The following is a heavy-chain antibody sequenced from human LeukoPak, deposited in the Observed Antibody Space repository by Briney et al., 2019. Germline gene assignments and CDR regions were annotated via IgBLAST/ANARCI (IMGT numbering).Heavy chain of an antibody. CDR2: INHSGST. D-gene: IGHD3-10*01. J-gene: IGHJ4*02. Sequence: SETLSLTCAVYGGSFSGYYWSWIRQPPGKGLEWIGEINHSGSTNYNPSLKSRVTISVDTSKNQFSLKLSSVTAADTAVYYCAGQGVRGVIVWWGQGTLVTVSS. CDR1: GGSFSGYY. V-gene: IGHV4-34*01. CDR3: AGQGVRGVIVW.